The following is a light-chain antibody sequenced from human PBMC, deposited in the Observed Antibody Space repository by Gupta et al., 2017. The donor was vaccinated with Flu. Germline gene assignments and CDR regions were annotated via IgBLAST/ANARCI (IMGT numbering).Light chain of an antibody. CDR3: ETWDSSLKPGV. CDR1: SSNIENKL. V-gene: IGLV1-51*02. J-gene: IGLJ3*02. Sequence: QSVLTQPPSVSAAPLQKVTISCSGSSSNIENKLVSWYQQLPGTAPKLLSSEKNKRPSGITDRVSGSTSAKSATLGINGLQTGDEADYDCETWDSSLKPGVVGGGTKLTGL. CDR2: EKN.